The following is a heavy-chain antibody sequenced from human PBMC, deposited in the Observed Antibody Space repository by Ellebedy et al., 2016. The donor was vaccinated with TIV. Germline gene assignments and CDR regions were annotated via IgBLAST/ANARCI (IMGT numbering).Heavy chain of an antibody. CDR2: IYPGDSDT. V-gene: IGHV5-51*01. CDR1: GYSFTSYW. J-gene: IGHJ4*02. Sequence: GGSLRLSXKGSGYSFTSYWIGWVRQMPGKGLEWMGIIYPGDSDTRYSPSFQGQVTISADKSISTAYLQWSSLKASDTAMYYCARLDIKDAPAGQYDYWGQGTLVTVSS. D-gene: IGHD1-14*01. CDR3: ARLDIKDAPAGQYDY.